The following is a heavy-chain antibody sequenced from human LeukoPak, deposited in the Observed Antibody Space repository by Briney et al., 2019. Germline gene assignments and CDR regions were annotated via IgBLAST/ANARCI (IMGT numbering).Heavy chain of an antibody. Sequence: SQTLSLTCVISGDSVSSNSAAWNWITQSPARGLEWLGRTYYRSKWYNDYAVSVKSRININPDISKNQFSLHLNSVTPEDTAVYYCARASSSGTFGYWGQGTLVTVSS. V-gene: IGHV6-1*01. CDR2: TYYRSKWYN. J-gene: IGHJ4*02. CDR1: GDSVSSNSAA. CDR3: ARASSSGTFGY. D-gene: IGHD6-19*01.